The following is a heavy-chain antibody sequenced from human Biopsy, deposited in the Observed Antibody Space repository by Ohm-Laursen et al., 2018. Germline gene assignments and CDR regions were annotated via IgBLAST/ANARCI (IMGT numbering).Heavy chain of an antibody. J-gene: IGHJ4*02. D-gene: IGHD3-10*01. Sequence: SDTLSLTCTVSGGSLSSYYWSWIRQPAGKGLEWIGRIYSSGSTNYDPSLKSRVTLSMDRSKNQFSLKLTSVTTADTAMYYCARQEFATSPLDYWGQGSLVTVSS. CDR3: ARQEFATSPLDY. CDR1: GGSLSSYY. V-gene: IGHV4-4*07. CDR2: IYSSGST.